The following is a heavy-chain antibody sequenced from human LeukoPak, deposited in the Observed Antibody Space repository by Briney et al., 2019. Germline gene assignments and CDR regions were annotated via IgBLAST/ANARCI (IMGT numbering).Heavy chain of an antibody. CDR1: GGSISSSSYY. Sequence: SETLSLTCTVSGGSISSSSYYWGWIRQPPGKGLEWIGSIYYSGSTYYNPSLKSRVTISVDTSKNQFSLKLSSVTAADTAVYYCARLECSSTSCYLASFDYWGQGTLVTVSS. CDR3: ARLECSSTSCYLASFDY. D-gene: IGHD2-2*01. J-gene: IGHJ4*02. CDR2: IYYSGST. V-gene: IGHV4-39*01.